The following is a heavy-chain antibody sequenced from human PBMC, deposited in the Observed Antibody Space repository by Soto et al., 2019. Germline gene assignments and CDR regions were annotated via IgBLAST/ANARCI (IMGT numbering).Heavy chain of an antibody. D-gene: IGHD1-7*01. V-gene: IGHV3-73*01. J-gene: IGHJ4*02. CDR2: IRSKANSYAT. CDR1: GFTFSGSA. Sequence: PGGSLRLSCAASGFTFSGSAMHWVRQASGKGLEWVGRIRSKANSYATAYAASVKGRFTISRDDSKNTAYLQMNSLKTEDTAVYYCTTQNYVPTKFFDYWGQGTLVTVSS. CDR3: TTQNYVPTKFFDY.